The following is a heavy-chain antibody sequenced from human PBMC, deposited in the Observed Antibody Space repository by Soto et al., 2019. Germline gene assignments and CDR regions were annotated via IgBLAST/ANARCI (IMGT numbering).Heavy chain of an antibody. D-gene: IGHD1-26*01. CDR2: ISAYNGNT. J-gene: IGHJ4*02. CDR3: GRWSWWESLFDY. CDR1: GYTFTSYG. Sequence: QVQLVQSGAEVKKPGASVKVSCKASGYTFTSYGISWVRQAPGQGLEWMGWISAYNGNTNYRQKLQGRVTNTTDTTTSTAEMELRSLRSDVTDVYYGGRWSWWESLFDYWGQCTLVTVSS. V-gene: IGHV1-18*01.